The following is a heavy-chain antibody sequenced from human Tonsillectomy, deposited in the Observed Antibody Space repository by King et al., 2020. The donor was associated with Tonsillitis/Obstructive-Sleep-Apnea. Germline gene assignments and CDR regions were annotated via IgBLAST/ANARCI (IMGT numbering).Heavy chain of an antibody. D-gene: IGHD2-2*01. CDR1: GFTFSSYA. V-gene: IGHV3-30*04. J-gene: IGHJ4*02. Sequence: VQLVESGGGVVQPGRSLRLSCAASGFTFSSYAIHWVRQAPGKGLEWVAIISNDGSNKYYADSVKGRFTISRDNSKNTLYLQMNSLRDEDTAVYYCSAMGLWGQGTLVTVSP. CDR3: SAMGL. CDR2: ISNDGSNK.